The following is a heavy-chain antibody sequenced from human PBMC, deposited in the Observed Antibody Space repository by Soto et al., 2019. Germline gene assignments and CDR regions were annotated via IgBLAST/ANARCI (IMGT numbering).Heavy chain of an antibody. CDR3: ARDRYFFFFQAEDGIRDYF. V-gene: IGHV3-48*04. D-gene: IGHD3-9*01. Sequence: KGLEWLSYIPTTSTPIYYVDSVKGRFTISRDNAKNSLYLQMNSLRAEDTAVYYCARDRYFFFFQAEDGIRDYF. CDR2: IPTTSTPI. J-gene: IGHJ1*01.